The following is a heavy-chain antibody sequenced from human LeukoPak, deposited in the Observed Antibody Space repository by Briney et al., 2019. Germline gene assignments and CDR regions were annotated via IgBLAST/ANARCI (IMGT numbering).Heavy chain of an antibody. D-gene: IGHD3-22*01. V-gene: IGHV1-2*02. CDR3: ARGGASYDGSDYSPYV. CDR1: GYSFIDYY. J-gene: IGHJ4*02. Sequence: ASVKVSCKASGYSFIDYYMHWVRQAPGQGLEWLGWINPNTGGTNYAQKFQGRVTMTRDTSITTAYMELNRLRSDDTAVYYCARGGASYDGSDYSPYVWGQGTLVTVSS. CDR2: INPNTGGT.